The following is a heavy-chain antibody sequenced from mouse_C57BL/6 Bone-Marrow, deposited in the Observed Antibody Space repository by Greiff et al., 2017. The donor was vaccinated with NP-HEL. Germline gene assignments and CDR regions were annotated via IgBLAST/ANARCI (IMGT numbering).Heavy chain of an antibody. J-gene: IGHJ1*03. CDR3: ARGDYDGDWYFDV. CDR1: GYTFTSYW. V-gene: IGHV1-7*01. CDR2: INPSSGYT. D-gene: IGHD2-4*01. Sequence: QVQLKESGAELAKPGASVKLSCKASGYTFTSYWMHLVKQRPGQGLEWIGYINPSSGYTKYNQKFKDKATLTADKSSSTAYMQLSSLTYEDSAVYYCARGDYDGDWYFDVWGTGTTVTVSS.